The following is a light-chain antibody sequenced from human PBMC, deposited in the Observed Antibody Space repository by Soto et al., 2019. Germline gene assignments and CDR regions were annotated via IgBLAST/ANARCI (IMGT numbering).Light chain of an antibody. CDR2: DVS. Sequence: QPVLTQPASVSGSPGRSITISCTGTSSDVGGYNYVSWYQQHPGKAPKLMIYDVSNRPSGVSNRFSGSKSGNTASLTISGPQAEDEADYYCSSYTSSSTLNYVFGTGTKVTLL. CDR3: SSYTSSSTLNYV. J-gene: IGLJ1*01. V-gene: IGLV2-14*01. CDR1: SSDVGGYNY.